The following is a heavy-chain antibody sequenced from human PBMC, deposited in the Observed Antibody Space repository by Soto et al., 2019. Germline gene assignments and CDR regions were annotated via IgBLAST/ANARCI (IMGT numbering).Heavy chain of an antibody. CDR3: AKGAISGTLNWFDP. Sequence: EVQLVESGGGLVQPGRSLRLSCAASGFRFADYTMHWVRQAPGKGLELVSGLTWNSESIAYADSVKGRFTISRDNAKNSLYLQMNSLRAEDTAFYFCAKGAISGTLNWFDPWGQGTLVTVSS. J-gene: IGHJ5*02. D-gene: IGHD6-13*01. CDR1: GFRFADYT. V-gene: IGHV3-9*01. CDR2: LTWNSESI.